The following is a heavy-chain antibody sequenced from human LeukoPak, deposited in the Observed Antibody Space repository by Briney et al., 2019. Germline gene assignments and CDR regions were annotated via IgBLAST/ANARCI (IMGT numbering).Heavy chain of an antibody. CDR1: GFTFSSYW. Sequence: GGSLRLSSAASGFTFSSYWMHWVRQAPGKGLVWVSRVKSDGKTNYADSVKGRFTISRDNAKNTVSLQMNSLRAEDTGVYYCARAPSEIGGYYPEYFRHWGQGTLVTVSS. J-gene: IGHJ1*01. V-gene: IGHV3-74*01. D-gene: IGHD3-22*01. CDR3: ARAPSEIGGYYPEYFRH. CDR2: VKSDGKT.